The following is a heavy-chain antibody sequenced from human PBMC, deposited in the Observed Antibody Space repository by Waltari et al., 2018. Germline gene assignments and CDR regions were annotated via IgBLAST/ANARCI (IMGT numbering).Heavy chain of an antibody. CDR1: GFTFSSYE. CDR2: ISSSGSTI. J-gene: IGHJ4*02. V-gene: IGHV3-48*03. Sequence: EVQLVESGGGLVQPGGSLRLSCAASGFTFSSYEMNWVRPAPGKGLEWVSYISSSGSTIYYADSVKGRFTISRDNAKNSLYLQMNSLRAEDTAVYYCARSQLFPRWGPFDYWGQGTLVTVSS. CDR3: ARSQLFPRWGPFDY. D-gene: IGHD2-21*01.